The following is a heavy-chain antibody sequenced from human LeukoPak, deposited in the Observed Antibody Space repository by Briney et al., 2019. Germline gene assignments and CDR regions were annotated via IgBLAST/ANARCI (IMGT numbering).Heavy chain of an antibody. Sequence: GGSLRLSCVASGFTFSTYWMTWVRQAPGKGLEWVANIKPDGSEKYYVDSVKGRFTISRDNAKNSLYLQMHSLRVEDTAVYYCARDFEQQLASFDLWGRGTLVTVSS. CDR1: GFTFSTYW. D-gene: IGHD6-13*01. J-gene: IGHJ2*01. V-gene: IGHV3-7*01. CDR2: IKPDGSEK. CDR3: ARDFEQQLASFDL.